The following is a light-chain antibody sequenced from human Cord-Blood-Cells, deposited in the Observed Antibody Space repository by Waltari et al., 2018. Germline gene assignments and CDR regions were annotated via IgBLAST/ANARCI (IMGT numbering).Light chain of an antibody. J-gene: IGLJ3*02. CDR1: SRHVGGYNY. CDR2: AFS. CDR3: SSYTSSSTWV. Sequence: QSALTQPASVSGSPGQSITIPCTGTSRHVGGYNYVSWYQQHPGKAPKLMLYAFSTRPSGVSNRFSGSKSGNTASLTISGLQAEDEADYYCSSYTSSSTWVFGGGTKLTVL. V-gene: IGLV2-14*01.